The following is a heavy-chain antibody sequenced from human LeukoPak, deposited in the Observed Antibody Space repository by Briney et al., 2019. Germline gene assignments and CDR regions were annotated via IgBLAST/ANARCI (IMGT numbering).Heavy chain of an antibody. Sequence: PGGSLRLSCAASGFTFSNDDMSWVRQAPGKGLEWVSSISDSGGSTYYADSVKGRFTISRDNSKNTLYLQMTNLRAADTAVHYCAKDLSRAVAPDWFDPWDQGSLVTVSS. CDR2: ISDSGGST. D-gene: IGHD6-19*01. V-gene: IGHV3-23*01. CDR3: AKDLSRAVAPDWFDP. CDR1: GFTFSNDD. J-gene: IGHJ5*02.